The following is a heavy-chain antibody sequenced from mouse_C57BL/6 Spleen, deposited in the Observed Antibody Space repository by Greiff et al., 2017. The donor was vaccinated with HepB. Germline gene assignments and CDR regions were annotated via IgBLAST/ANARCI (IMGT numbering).Heavy chain of an antibody. D-gene: IGHD2-3*01. CDR2: ISYDGSN. J-gene: IGHJ3*01. V-gene: IGHV3-6*01. CDR1: GYSITSGYY. CDR3: ARDYDGYPSY. Sequence: EVQLQQSGPGLVKPSQSLSLTCSVTGYSITSGYYWNWIRQFPGNKLEWMGYISYDGSNNYNPSLKNRISITRDTSKNQFFLKLNSVTTEDTATYYCARDYDGYPSYWGQGTLVTVSA.